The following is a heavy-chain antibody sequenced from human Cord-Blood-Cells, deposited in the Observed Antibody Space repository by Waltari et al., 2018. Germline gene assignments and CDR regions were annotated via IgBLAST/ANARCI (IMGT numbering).Heavy chain of an antibody. D-gene: IGHD3-22*01. Sequence: QLQLQESGPGLVKPSETLSLTCTVSGGSISSSSYYWGWIRQPPGKGLEWIGSIYYSGRTYYNPALNSRVTISVDTSKNQFSLKLSSVTAADTAVYYCARPNYDSSGYYHAFDIWGQGTMVTVSS. J-gene: IGHJ3*02. V-gene: IGHV4-39*01. CDR2: IYYSGRT. CDR1: GGSISSSSYY. CDR3: ARPNYDSSGYYHAFDI.